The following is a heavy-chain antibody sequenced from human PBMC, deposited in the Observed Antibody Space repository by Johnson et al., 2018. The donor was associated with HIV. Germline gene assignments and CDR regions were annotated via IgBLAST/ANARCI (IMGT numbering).Heavy chain of an antibody. V-gene: IGHV3-30*03. CDR1: GFTFSSYG. D-gene: IGHD1-26*01. J-gene: IGHJ3*02. CDR2: ISYDGSNK. CDR3: ASEGALWSDAFDI. Sequence: QVQLVESGGGVVQPGRSLRLSCAASGFTFSSYGMHWVRQAPGKGLEWVAVISYDGSNKYYADYVKGRFTISRDNSKNTLYLQMNSLRAEDTAVYYCASEGALWSDAFDIWGQGTMVTVSS.